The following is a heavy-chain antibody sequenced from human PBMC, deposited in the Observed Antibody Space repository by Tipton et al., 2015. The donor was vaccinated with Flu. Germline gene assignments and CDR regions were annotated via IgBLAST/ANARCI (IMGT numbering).Heavy chain of an antibody. Sequence: GEALSSGGDYWSWIRQHPGKGLEWIGHIYYIGSTYYNPSLKSRLTISVDTSKNQFSLRLSSVTAADTAVYYCARHTGDSVRGVIDYWGQGTLVTVSS. CDR2: IYYIGST. CDR3: ARHTGDSVRGVIDY. CDR1: GEALSSGGDY. D-gene: IGHD3-10*02. V-gene: IGHV4-31*02. J-gene: IGHJ4*02.